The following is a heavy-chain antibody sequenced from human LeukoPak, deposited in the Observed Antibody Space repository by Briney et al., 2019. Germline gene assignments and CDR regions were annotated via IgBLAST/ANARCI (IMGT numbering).Heavy chain of an antibody. V-gene: IGHV3-30*18. J-gene: IGHJ4*02. CDR2: ISYDGSNK. CDR1: GFTFSSYG. Sequence: GGSLRLSCAASGFTFSSYGMHWVRQAPGKGLEWVAVISYDGSNKYYADSVKGRFTISRDNSKNTLYLQMNSLRAEDTAVYYCAKEAAGREGGMFWGQGTLVTVSS. CDR3: AKEAAGREGGMF. D-gene: IGHD3-16*01.